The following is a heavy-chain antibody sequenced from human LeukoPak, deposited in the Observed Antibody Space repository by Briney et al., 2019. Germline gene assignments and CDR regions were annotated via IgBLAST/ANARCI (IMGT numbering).Heavy chain of an antibody. D-gene: IGHD6-19*01. J-gene: IGHJ4*02. CDR2: IIPIFGTA. Sequence: SVKVSCKASGGTFSSYAISWVRQAPGQGLEWMGRIIPIFGTANYAQKFQGRVTITTDESTSTAYMELSSLRSEDTAVYYCARGVGYSSGWYEDYYFDYWGQGTLITVSS. CDR3: ARGVGYSSGWYEDYYFDY. CDR1: GGTFSSYA. V-gene: IGHV1-69*05.